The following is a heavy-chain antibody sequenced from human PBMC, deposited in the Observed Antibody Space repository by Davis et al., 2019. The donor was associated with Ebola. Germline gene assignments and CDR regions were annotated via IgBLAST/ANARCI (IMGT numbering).Heavy chain of an antibody. V-gene: IGHV3-23*01. D-gene: IGHD2-15*01. CDR3: AIPDCSGANCYSVYIKN. CDR1: GFTFSSYA. Sequence: GESLKISCAASGFTFSSYAMSWVRQAPGKGLEWVSAIAGSGGSTYHADSVKGRFTISRDNSNNLLYLQMNSLRAEDTAVYYCAIPDCSGANCYSVYIKNWGQGTLVTVSS. CDR2: IAGSGGST. J-gene: IGHJ4*02.